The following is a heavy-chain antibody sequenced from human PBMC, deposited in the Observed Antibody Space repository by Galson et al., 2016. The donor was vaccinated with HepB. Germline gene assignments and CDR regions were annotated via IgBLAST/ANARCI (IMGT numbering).Heavy chain of an antibody. CDR1: GFTFNNYG. Sequence: SLRLSCATSGFTFNNYGINWVRQAPGKGLEWVAVISYDGNNRHYADAVKGRFTISRDNSKNTLYLQMSSLRADDSAVYYCAKDGCTSTSCYSYWGQGTLVPVSS. J-gene: IGHJ4*02. CDR2: ISYDGNNR. CDR3: AKDGCTSTSCYSY. V-gene: IGHV3-30*18. D-gene: IGHD2-2*01.